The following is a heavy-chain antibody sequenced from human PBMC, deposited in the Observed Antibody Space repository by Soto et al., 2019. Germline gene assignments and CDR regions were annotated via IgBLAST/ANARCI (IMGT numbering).Heavy chain of an antibody. CDR2: IYPGDSDT. J-gene: IGHJ6*02. CDR1: GYSFTSYW. Sequence: GESLKISRKGSGYSFTSYWIGWVRQMPGKGLEWMGIIYPGDSDTRYSPSFQGQVTISADKSISTAYLQWSSLKASDTAMYYCARLGWELLPIRYYYYYGMDVWGQGTTVTVSS. CDR3: ARLGWELLPIRYYYYYGMDV. D-gene: IGHD1-26*01. V-gene: IGHV5-51*01.